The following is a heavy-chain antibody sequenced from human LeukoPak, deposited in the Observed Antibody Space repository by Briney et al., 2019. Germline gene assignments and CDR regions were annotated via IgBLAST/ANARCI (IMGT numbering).Heavy chain of an antibody. D-gene: IGHD3-10*01. V-gene: IGHV3-48*03. CDR2: ISNSGSTI. CDR3: ASDYHGLGSYSRFDY. J-gene: IGHJ4*02. CDR1: GFTFSSYE. Sequence: GGSLRLSCAASGFTFSSYEMNWVRQAPGKGLEWVSYISNSGSTIYYADSVKGRFTISRDNAKNSLYLQMNSLRAEDTAVYYCASDYHGLGSYSRFDYWGQGILVTASS.